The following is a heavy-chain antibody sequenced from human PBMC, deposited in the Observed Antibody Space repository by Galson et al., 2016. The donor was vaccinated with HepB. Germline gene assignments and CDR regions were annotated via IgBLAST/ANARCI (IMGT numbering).Heavy chain of an antibody. CDR1: GFTVSNNY. V-gene: IGHV3-53*01. J-gene: IGHJ3*02. CDR3: ARDFGSGAYSGAFDI. D-gene: IGHD3-22*01. CDR2: IYTGGST. Sequence: SLRLSCAASGFTVSNNYMSWVRQAPGKGLEWVSVIYTGGSTYYADSVKGRFTISRDNSKNTLYLQMNGLRAEDTAVYYCARDFGSGAYSGAFDIWGQGTMVAVSS.